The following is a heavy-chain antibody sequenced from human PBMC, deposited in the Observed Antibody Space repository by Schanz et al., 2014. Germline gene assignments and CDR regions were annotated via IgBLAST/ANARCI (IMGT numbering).Heavy chain of an antibody. J-gene: IGHJ4*02. CDR1: GFSFSGYG. V-gene: IGHV3-NL1*01. CDR3: AKDDVWASGSYYDY. Sequence: QEQLVESGGGVAQPGGSLRLSCAASGFSFSGYGMHWVRQAPGKGLEWVSHIVGSGDSTYYADSVKGRFTISRDNSKNTLYLQMNSLRAEDTAVYYCAKDDVWASGSYYDYWGQGTLVTVSS. D-gene: IGHD3-10*01. CDR2: IVGSGDST.